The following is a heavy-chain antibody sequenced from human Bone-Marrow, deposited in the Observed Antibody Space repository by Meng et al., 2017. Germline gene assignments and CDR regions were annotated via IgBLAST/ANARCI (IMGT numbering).Heavy chain of an antibody. Sequence: ASVKVSCKASGYPFTDYSLHWVRQAPGQGLEWMGNINPNNGDTRYAEKFQGRVTMIRDTSINAAYLELSSLNSDDTAVYYCARAPLGGFYRYYYYGMDVWGQGTTVTVSS. CDR1: GYPFTDYS. J-gene: IGHJ6*02. CDR2: INPNNGDT. D-gene: IGHD2/OR15-2a*01. V-gene: IGHV1-2*02. CDR3: ARAPLGGFYRYYYYGMDV.